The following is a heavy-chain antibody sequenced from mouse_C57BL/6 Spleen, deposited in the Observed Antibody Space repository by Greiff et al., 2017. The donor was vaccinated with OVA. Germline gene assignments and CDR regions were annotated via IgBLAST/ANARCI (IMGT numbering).Heavy chain of an antibody. D-gene: IGHD2-5*01. Sequence: QVQLQQSGAELVRPGTSVKVSCKASGYAFTNYLIEWVKQRPGQGLEWIGVINPGSGGTNYNEKFKGKATLTADKSSSTAYMQRSSLTSEDSAVYFCARSESNYYAMDYWGQGTSVTVSS. J-gene: IGHJ4*01. CDR3: ARSESNYYAMDY. CDR2: INPGSGGT. V-gene: IGHV1-54*01. CDR1: GYAFTNYL.